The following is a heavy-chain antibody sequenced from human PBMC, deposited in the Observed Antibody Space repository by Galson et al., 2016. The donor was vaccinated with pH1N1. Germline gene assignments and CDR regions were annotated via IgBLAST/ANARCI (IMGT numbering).Heavy chain of an antibody. CDR3: ARVNTYDSSGYYPFDY. Sequence: SVKVSCKASGYTFTEYYIHWVRQAPGQGLEWMGRINSKTGRTDYAQNFQGRVTMTRDTSISTAYMELNSLRSDDTAVYYCARVNTYDSSGYYPFDYWGQGTQVTVSS. J-gene: IGHJ4*02. V-gene: IGHV1-2*06. CDR2: INSKTGRT. D-gene: IGHD3-22*01. CDR1: GYTFTEYY.